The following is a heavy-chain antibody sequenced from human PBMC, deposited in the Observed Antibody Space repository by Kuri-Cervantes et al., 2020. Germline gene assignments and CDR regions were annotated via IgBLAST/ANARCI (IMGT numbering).Heavy chain of an antibody. CDR2: ISGSGGST. CDR1: GFTFSSYA. CDR3: ARGSATVSTTNDY. Sequence: GGSLRLSCAASGFTFSSYAMSWVRQAPGKGLEWVSAISGSGGSTYYADSVKGRFTISRDNAKNSLYLQMNSLRAEDTAVYYCARGSATVSTTNDYWGQGTLVTVSS. D-gene: IGHD2-15*01. V-gene: IGHV3-23*01. J-gene: IGHJ4*02.